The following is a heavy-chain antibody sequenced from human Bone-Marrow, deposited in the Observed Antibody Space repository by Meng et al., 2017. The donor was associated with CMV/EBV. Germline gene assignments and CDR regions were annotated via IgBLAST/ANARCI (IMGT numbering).Heavy chain of an antibody. J-gene: IGHJ4*02. CDR1: GFTFSSYA. CDR2: ISYDGSNK. D-gene: IGHD5-18*01. CDR3: ARGYSYGTL. V-gene: IGHV3-30*04. Sequence: GGSLRLSCAASGFTFSSYAMHWVRQAPGKGLEWVAVISYDGSNKYYADSVKGRFTISRDNSKNTLYLQMNSLRAEDTAVYYCARGYSYGTLWGQGTLVTVSS.